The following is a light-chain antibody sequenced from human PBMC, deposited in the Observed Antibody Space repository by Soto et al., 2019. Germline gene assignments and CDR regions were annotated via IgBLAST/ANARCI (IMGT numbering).Light chain of an antibody. CDR3: TSYTSSNTLYV. CDR2: EVS. CDR1: SSDVGGYKY. V-gene: IGLV2-14*01. J-gene: IGLJ1*01. Sequence: VLTQPASVSGSPGQSITISCTRTSSDVGGYKYVSWYQQHPGKAPKLMIYEVSNRPSGVSNRFSGSKSGNTASLTISGLQAEDEADYYCTSYTSSNTLYVFGTGTKVTVL.